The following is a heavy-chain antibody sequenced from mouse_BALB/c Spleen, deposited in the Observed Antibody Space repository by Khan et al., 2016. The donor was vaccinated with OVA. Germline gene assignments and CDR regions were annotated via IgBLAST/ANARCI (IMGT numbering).Heavy chain of an antibody. CDR2: MIYSGNT. J-gene: IGHJ3*01. CDR3: ARSTYRYAFAY. D-gene: IGHD2-14*01. V-gene: IGHV3-8*02. Sequence: EVQLQESGPSLVKPSQTLSLACSVTGDSITSGYWSWIRKFPGNKLEYMGYMIYSGNTYYNPSLKSRISITRHTSKNQYYLQLNSVTTEDTATSYCARSTYRYAFAYWGQGTLVTVSA. CDR1: GDSITSGY.